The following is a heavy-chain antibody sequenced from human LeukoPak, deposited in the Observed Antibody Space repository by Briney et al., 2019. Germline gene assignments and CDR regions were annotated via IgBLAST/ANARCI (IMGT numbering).Heavy chain of an antibody. V-gene: IGHV3-7*01. CDR3: ARGSSAGASLRHDY. Sequence: PGGSLRLSCAASGFTFSSYWMSWVRQAPGKGLEWVANIKQDGSEENFVDSVKGRFTTSRDNAKKSMYLQMNSLRAEDTAVYYCARGSSAGASLRHDYWGQGTLVTVSS. CDR1: GFTFSSYW. J-gene: IGHJ4*02. D-gene: IGHD1-26*01. CDR2: IKQDGSEE.